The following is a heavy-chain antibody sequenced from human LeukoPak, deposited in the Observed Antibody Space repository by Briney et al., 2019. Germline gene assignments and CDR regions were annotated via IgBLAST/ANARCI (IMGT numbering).Heavy chain of an antibody. J-gene: IGHJ5*02. V-gene: IGHV4-59*01. D-gene: IGHD3-3*01. Sequence: SETLSLTCTVSGGSISIYYWNWIRQPPGKGLEWIGYIYHSGSTNYNPSLQSRVSMSLDRSKSQLSLNLTSVTAADTAVYFCARNRGGYYDFWSGYYPNWFDPWGQGILVTVSS. CDR3: ARNRGGYYDFWSGYYPNWFDP. CDR1: GGSISIYY. CDR2: IYHSGST.